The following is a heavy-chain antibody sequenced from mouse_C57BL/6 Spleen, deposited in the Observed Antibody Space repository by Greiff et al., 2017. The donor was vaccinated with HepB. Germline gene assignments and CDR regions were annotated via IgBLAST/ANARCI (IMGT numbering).Heavy chain of an antibody. CDR1: GFTFSSYA. D-gene: IGHD1-1*01. CDR3: TRTPNYYGSSSYWYFDV. CDR2: ISSGGDYI. J-gene: IGHJ1*03. V-gene: IGHV5-9-1*02. Sequence: EVNLVESGEGLVKPGGSLKLSCAASGFTFSSYAMSWVRQTPEKRLEWVAYISSGGDYIYYADTVKGRFTISRDNARNTLYLQMSSLKSEDTAMYYCTRTPNYYGSSSYWYFDVWGTGTTVTVSS.